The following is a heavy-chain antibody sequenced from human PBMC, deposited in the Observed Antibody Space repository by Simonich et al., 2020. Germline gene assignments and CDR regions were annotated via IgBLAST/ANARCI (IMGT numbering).Heavy chain of an antibody. CDR2: IYPGDSAT. CDR1: VYSFTSYW. J-gene: IGHJ4*02. Sequence: VQLVQSGAEVKKPGESLTISCKGSVYSFTSYWIGWERQMPGECLEWMVLIYPGDSATRYSPSFQGQVTISADKSISTAYLQWSSLKASDTAMYYCVRPDSGHDYFDYWGQGTLVTVSS. V-gene: IGHV5-51*03. D-gene: IGHD5-12*01. CDR3: VRPDSGHDYFDY.